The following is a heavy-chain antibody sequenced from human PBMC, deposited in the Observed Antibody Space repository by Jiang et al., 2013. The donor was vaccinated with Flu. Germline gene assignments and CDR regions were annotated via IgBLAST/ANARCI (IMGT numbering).Heavy chain of an antibody. D-gene: IGHD5-18*01. CDR3: ARSRGYSYRSLQH. CDR2: INHSGST. CDR1: GGSFSGYY. J-gene: IGHJ1*01. Sequence: LLKPSETLSLTCAVYGGSFSGYYGTWIRQPPGKGLEWIGEINHSGSTNYKPSLQSRVTISVDTSRNQFSLRLTSVTAADTAVYYCARSRGYSYRSLQHWGQGTLVTVSS. V-gene: IGHV4-34*01.